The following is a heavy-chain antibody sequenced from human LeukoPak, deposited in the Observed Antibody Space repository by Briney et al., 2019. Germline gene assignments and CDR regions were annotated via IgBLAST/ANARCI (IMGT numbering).Heavy chain of an antibody. J-gene: IGHJ6*03. CDR2: INHSGTT. V-gene: IGHV4-34*01. D-gene: IGHD6-13*01. CDR3: ASSCGYSSCLWYYYMDV. CDR1: GGSFSGYY. Sequence: TSETLSLTCAVYGGSFSGYYWSWLRQPPGKGLEWIGEINHSGTTNYNPSLMSRVTVSIDTSKNQFSLRLSSVTAADTGVYYCASSCGYSSCLWYYYMDVWGKGTTVTVSS.